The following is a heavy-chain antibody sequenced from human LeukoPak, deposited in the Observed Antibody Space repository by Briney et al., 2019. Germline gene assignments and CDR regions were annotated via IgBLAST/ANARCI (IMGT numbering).Heavy chain of an antibody. V-gene: IGHV3-7*03. Sequence: GGSLRLSCAASGFTFSSHWTTWVRQAPGKGLEWVANIKEDGTRKNYMDSVKGRFTISRDNAKNSLYLQMSGLRAEDTAVYYCARDLGSYYDWFDPWGQGTLVTVSS. J-gene: IGHJ5*02. CDR1: GFTFSSHW. CDR3: ARDLGSYYDWFDP. D-gene: IGHD1-26*01. CDR2: IKEDGTRK.